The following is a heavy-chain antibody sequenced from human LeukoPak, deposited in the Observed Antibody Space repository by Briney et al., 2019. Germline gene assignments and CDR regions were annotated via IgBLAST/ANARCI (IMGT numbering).Heavy chain of an antibody. J-gene: IGHJ3*02. V-gene: IGHV4-59*12. CDR1: GGSISTFY. CDR3: ARDRYSGYDGFGAFDI. Sequence: SETLSLTCTVSGGSISTFYWNWIRQPPGKGLEWIGHIYYSGSTNYNPSLKSRVTISVDTSKNQFSLKLSSVTAADTAVYYCARDRYSGYDGFGAFDIWGQGTMVTVSS. CDR2: IYYSGST. D-gene: IGHD5-12*01.